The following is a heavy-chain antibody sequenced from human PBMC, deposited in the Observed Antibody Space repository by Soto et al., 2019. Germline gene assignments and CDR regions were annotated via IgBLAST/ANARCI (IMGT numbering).Heavy chain of an antibody. V-gene: IGHV4-31*03. CDR2: IYYSGST. CDR1: AGSISTINYY. Sequence: QVQLQESGPGLVRPSQTLSLTCTVSAGSISTINYYWSWIRQHPEKGLEWIGYIYYSGSTFYHSSLKSRVTISLDTSKKQFSLTLTSVTAADTAVYYCARSAQWDGFDPWGQGTMVTVSS. CDR3: ARSAQWDGFDP. D-gene: IGHD2-8*01. J-gene: IGHJ3*01.